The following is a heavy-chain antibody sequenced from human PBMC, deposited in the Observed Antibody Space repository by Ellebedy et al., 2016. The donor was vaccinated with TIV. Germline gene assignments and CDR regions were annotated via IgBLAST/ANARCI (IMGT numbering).Heavy chain of an antibody. J-gene: IGHJ4*02. CDR1: GFTFTNYI. D-gene: IGHD6-19*01. Sequence: GESLKISCAASGFTFTNYIMNWVRQAPGKGLEWISSVSSDSRTIYYGDSVKGRFIISRDNANNSLYLQMNSLRAEDTAFYYCAREKQRRHSSDWYKFFDYWGLGMLVTVSS. V-gene: IGHV3-48*01. CDR3: AREKQRRHSSDWYKFFDY. CDR2: VSSDSRTI.